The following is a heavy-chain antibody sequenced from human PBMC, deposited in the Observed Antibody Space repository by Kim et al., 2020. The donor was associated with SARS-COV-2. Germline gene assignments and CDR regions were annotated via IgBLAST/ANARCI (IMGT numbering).Heavy chain of an antibody. CDR3: ARDSIGWYFDL. Sequence: GGSLRLSCAASGFTFSSYAMHWVRQAPGKGLEWVAVISYDGSNKYYADSVKGRFTISRDNSKNTLYLQMNSLRAEDTAVYYCARDSIGWYFDLWGRGTLVTVSS. V-gene: IGHV3-30*04. CDR1: GFTFSSYA. J-gene: IGHJ2*01. CDR2: ISYDGSNK. D-gene: IGHD3-22*01.